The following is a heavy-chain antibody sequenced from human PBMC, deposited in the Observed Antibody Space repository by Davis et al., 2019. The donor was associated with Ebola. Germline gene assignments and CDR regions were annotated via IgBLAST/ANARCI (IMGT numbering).Heavy chain of an antibody. CDR2: ISGSGGST. CDR1: GFTFSSYA. J-gene: IGHJ6*03. CDR3: VSLWTYCSSPNCVHMDV. V-gene: IGHV3-23*01. D-gene: IGHD2-2*01. Sequence: GESLKISCAASGFTFSSYAMSWVRQAPGKGLEWVSAISGSGGSTYYADSVKGRFTISRDNSKNTLYLQMNSLRAEDTALYYCVSLWTYCSSPNCVHMDVWGTGTTVTVSS.